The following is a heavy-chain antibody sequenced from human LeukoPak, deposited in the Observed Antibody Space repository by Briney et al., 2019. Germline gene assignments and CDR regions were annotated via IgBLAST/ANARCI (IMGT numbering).Heavy chain of an antibody. CDR2: IIPILGIA. J-gene: IGHJ5*02. V-gene: IGHV1-69*04. D-gene: IGHD5-24*01. CDR3: AREGGRWLQSNWFDP. CDR1: GGTFSSYA. Sequence: ASVKVSCKASGGTFSSYAISWVRQAPGQGLEWMGRIIPILGIANYAQKFQGRVTITADKSTSTAYMELSRLRSDDTAVYYCAREGGRWLQSNWFDPWGQGTLVTVSS.